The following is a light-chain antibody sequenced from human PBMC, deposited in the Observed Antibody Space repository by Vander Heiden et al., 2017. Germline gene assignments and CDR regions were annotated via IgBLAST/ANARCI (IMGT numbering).Light chain of an antibody. CDR1: QNINTY. CDR2: AAS. CDR3: QHSYNSPWT. Sequence: DIQLTQSPSSLSASAGDRINITCRASQNINTYLNWFQKKPGEAPRLLIYAASRLHSGAPSRFGGRGSGTDFTLIINNLQPEDFVTYYCQHSYNSPWTFGQGTKVEIK. V-gene: IGKV1-39*01. J-gene: IGKJ1*01.